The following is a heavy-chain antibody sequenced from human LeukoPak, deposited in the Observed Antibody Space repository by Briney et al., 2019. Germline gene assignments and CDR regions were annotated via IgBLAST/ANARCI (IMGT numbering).Heavy chain of an antibody. CDR2: IIPIFGTA. CDR1: GGTFSSYA. J-gene: IGHJ4*02. Sequence: ASVKVSCKASGGTFSSYAISWVRQAPGQGLEWMGGIIPIFGTANYAQKFQGRVTMTRATSIATAYMEVSRLTSDDTAVYFCARAGYDYGDSSDFWGQGTLVTVSS. CDR3: ARAGYDYGDSSDF. D-gene: IGHD4-17*01. V-gene: IGHV1-69*05.